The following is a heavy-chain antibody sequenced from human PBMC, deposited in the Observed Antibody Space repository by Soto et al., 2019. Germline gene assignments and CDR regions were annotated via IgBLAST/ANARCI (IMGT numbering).Heavy chain of an antibody. J-gene: IGHJ6*02. CDR2: LIPIFATA. D-gene: IGHD3-16*01. Sequence: QVQLVQSGAEVKNPGSSVKVSCKASGGTFSRYANNWVRQAPGQGIEWMGGLIPIFATADYAQKFQGRVMITADESPSTAYMELSSLRSEDTAVYYCAQCLLGVNYFYGMDVWGQGTTVTVSS. V-gene: IGHV1-69*12. CDR3: AQCLLGVNYFYGMDV. CDR1: GGTFSRYA.